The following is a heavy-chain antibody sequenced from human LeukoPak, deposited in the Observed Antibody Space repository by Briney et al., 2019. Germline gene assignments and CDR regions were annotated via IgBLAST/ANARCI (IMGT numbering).Heavy chain of an antibody. CDR1: GYTFTSYD. CDR3: ARARGNSSGWYYYGMDV. V-gene: IGHV1-8*01. J-gene: IGHJ6*02. D-gene: IGHD6-19*01. CDR2: MNPNSGNT. Sequence: ASVKVSCKASGYTFTSYDINWVRQATGQGLEWMGWMNPNSGNTGYAQKLQGRVTMTRNTSISTAYVELSSLRAEDTAVYYCARARGNSSGWYYYGMDVWGQGTTVTVSS.